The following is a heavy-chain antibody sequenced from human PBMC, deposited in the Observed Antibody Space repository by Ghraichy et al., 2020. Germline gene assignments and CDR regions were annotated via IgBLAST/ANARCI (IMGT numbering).Heavy chain of an antibody. CDR3: AKVRGRGVGATADY. D-gene: IGHD1-26*01. V-gene: IGHV3-23*01. Sequence: GESLNISCAASGFTFSSYAMSWVRQAPGKGLEWVSAISGSGGSTYYADSVKGRFTISRDNSKNTLYLQMNSLRAEDTAVYYCAKVRGRGVGATADYWGQGTLVTVSS. J-gene: IGHJ4*02. CDR2: ISGSGGST. CDR1: GFTFSSYA.